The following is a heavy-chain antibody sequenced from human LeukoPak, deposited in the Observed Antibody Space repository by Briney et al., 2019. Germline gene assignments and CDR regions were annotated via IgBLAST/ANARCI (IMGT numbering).Heavy chain of an antibody. CDR1: GYTFTSYA. J-gene: IGHJ4*02. CDR3: ARAYQPLGGLSFPDY. CDR2: INPNTGNP. V-gene: IGHV7-4-1*02. Sequence: ASVKVSCKASGYTFTSYALNWVRQAPGQGLEWMGWINPNTGNPTYAQGFTGRFVFPLDTSVSTAYLQISSLKAEDTAVYYCARAYQPLGGLSFPDYWGQGTLVTVSS. D-gene: IGHD3-16*02.